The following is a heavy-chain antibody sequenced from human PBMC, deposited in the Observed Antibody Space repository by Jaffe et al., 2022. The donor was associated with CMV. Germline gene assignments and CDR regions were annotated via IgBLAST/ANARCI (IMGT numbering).Heavy chain of an antibody. CDR1: GFTFSDNY. Sequence: QVQLVESGGGLVKPGGSLTLSCAASGFTFSDNYMSWIRQAPGKGLEWVSYISGSSHDTNYADSVKGRFTISRDNAKNSLYLQMNSLTAEDTAVYYCVKNTRVAAYWGQGTLVTVSS. D-gene: IGHD6-13*01. CDR3: VKNTRVAAY. J-gene: IGHJ4*02. CDR2: ISGSSHDT. V-gene: IGHV3-11*06.